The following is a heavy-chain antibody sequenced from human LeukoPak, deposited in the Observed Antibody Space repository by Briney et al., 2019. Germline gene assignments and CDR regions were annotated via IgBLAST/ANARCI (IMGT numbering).Heavy chain of an antibody. V-gene: IGHV4-61*02. CDR2: IYTSGST. Sequence: PSETLSLTCTVSGGSISSSSYYWSWIRQPAGKGLEWIGRIYTSGSTNYNPSLKSRVTISVDTSKNQFSLKLSSVTAADTAVYYCAREARAGRHFDYWGQGTLVTVSS. D-gene: IGHD3-10*01. CDR3: AREARAGRHFDY. J-gene: IGHJ4*02. CDR1: GGSISSSSYY.